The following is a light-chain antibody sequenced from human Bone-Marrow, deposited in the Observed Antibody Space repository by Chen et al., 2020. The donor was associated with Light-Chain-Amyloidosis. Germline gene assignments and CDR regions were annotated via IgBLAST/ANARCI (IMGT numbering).Light chain of an antibody. J-gene: IGLJ1*01. CDR1: SGDVGTYNY. CDR3: SSFTSSSSYV. V-gene: IGLV2-14*01. CDR2: AVS. Sequence: QSALTQPASVSGSPGQSITISCTGTSGDVGTYNYVSWYQQHPGKAPKVMIYAVSNRPSGVSNRFSGYKSGNTASLTISGRQAEDEADYYCSSFTSSSSYVFGPGTKVTVL.